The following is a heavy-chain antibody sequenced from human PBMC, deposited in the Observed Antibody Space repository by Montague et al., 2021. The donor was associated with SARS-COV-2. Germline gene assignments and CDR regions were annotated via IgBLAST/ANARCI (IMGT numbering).Heavy chain of an antibody. Sequence: SETLSLTCTVSGGSIRSSSYYWGWIRQPPGKGLEWIRSIYYSGSTYYTPSLQSRVTISVDTSKNQFSLKLSSVTAADTAVYYCARRGRKLLPVATTIGGFDIWGQGTMVTVSS. D-gene: IGHD5-12*01. CDR2: IYYSGST. V-gene: IGHV4-39*01. CDR1: GGSIRSSSYY. J-gene: IGHJ3*02. CDR3: ARRGRKLLPVATTIGGFDI.